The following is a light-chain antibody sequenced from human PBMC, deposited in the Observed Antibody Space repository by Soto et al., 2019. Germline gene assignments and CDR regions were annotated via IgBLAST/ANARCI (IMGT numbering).Light chain of an antibody. Sequence: IVMPQSPATLSVSPGERATLSCMASQSINDNLAWYQQKPGQAPRLLMFRTSTRATGIPARFSGSGSGTEFTLTISSLQSEDFAVYYCQQYNDWPPRITFGQGTRLEI. CDR1: QSINDN. CDR3: QQYNDWPPRIT. V-gene: IGKV3-15*01. CDR2: RTS. J-gene: IGKJ5*01.